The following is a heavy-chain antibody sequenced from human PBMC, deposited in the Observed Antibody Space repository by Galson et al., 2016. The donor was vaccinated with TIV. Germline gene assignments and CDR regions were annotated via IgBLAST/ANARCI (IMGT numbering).Heavy chain of an antibody. D-gene: IGHD3-22*01. CDR3: ARAGGGYHDTYWYFVA. CDR1: GGIFRNYP. CDR2: IIPIFNIA. Sequence: SVKVSCKASGGIFRNYPISWVRQAPGQGLEWMGGIIPIFNIADYAQKFQARATITADESGRTVSMELSSLRSDDTAVQYLARAGGGYHDTYWYFVAWGRGTLVTVSS. V-gene: IGHV1-69*13. J-gene: IGHJ2*01.